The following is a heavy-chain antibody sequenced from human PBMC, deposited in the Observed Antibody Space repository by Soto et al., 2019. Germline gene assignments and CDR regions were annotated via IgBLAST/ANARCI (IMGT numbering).Heavy chain of an antibody. CDR1: GFTFRSYW. D-gene: IGHD7-27*01. V-gene: IGHV3-7*01. CDR2: INQDGSEI. J-gene: IGHJ6*03. CDR3: ARDFHVRLGITYYYYMDV. Sequence: EVQLVESGGGLVQPGGSLRLSCAASGFTFRSYWMSWVRQAPGKGLEWVANINQDGSEIYYVDSVEGRFSISRDNAENSLYLQMNSLRDEDTAVYYCARDFHVRLGITYYYYMDVWGTGTTVTVSS.